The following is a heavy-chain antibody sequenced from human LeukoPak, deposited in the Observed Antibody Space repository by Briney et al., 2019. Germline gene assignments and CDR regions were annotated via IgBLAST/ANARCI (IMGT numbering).Heavy chain of an antibody. V-gene: IGHV3-23*01. CDR2: ISGSGGST. CDR3: ARDDHITNLDY. D-gene: IGHD2-8*01. CDR1: GFTFSSYG. Sequence: RGSLRLSCAASGFTFSSYGMSWVRQAPGKGLEWVSAISGSGGSTYYADSVKGRFTISRDNSKNTLYLQMNSLRAEDTAVYYCARDDHITNLDYWGQGTLVTVSS. J-gene: IGHJ4*02.